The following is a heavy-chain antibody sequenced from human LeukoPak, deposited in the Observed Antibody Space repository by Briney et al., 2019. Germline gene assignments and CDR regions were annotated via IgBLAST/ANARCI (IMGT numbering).Heavy chain of an antibody. CDR1: GFTFSSYA. V-gene: IGHV3-30-3*01. Sequence: GGSPRPSCAASGFTFSSYAMHWVRQAPGRGLEWVAVISYDGSNKYYADSVKGRFTISRDNSKNTLYLQMNSLRAEDTAVYYCAKDYSSGWYYFDYWGQGTLVTVSS. D-gene: IGHD6-19*01. J-gene: IGHJ4*02. CDR3: AKDYSSGWYYFDY. CDR2: ISYDGSNK.